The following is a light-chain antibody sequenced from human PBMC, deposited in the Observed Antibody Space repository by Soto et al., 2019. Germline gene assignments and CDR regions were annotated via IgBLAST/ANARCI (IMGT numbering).Light chain of an antibody. CDR2: EVS. Sequence: ALPQPPSASGSPGQSVTISCTGTSSDVGTYNYVSWYQQHPGKAPKLMIYEVSKRPSGVPDRFSGSRSGNTASLTVSGLQAEDEADYYCNSYAGSNNLVFGGGTKLTVL. CDR3: NSYAGSNNLV. V-gene: IGLV2-8*01. J-gene: IGLJ2*01. CDR1: SSDVGTYNY.